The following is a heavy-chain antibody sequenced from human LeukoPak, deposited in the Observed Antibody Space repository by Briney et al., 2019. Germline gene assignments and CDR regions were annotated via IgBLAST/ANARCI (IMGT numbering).Heavy chain of an antibody. CDR2: IYHSGST. J-gene: IGHJ5*02. Sequence: SETLSLTCAVSGGSISSGGYSWSWIRQPPGKGLEWIGYIYHSGSTYYNPSLKSRVTISVDRSKNQFSPKLSSVTAADTAVYYCARVSSTQYYYDSSGYYGWFDPWGQGTLVTVSS. V-gene: IGHV4-30-2*01. CDR3: ARVSSTQYYYDSSGYYGWFDP. D-gene: IGHD3-22*01. CDR1: GGSISSGGYS.